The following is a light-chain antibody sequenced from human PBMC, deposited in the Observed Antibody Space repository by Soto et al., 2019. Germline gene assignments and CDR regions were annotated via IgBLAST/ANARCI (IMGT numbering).Light chain of an antibody. CDR2: DAS. J-gene: IGKJ3*01. CDR3: QQYDNIPFT. CDR1: QDISNY. V-gene: IGKV1-33*01. Sequence: DIQMTQSPSSLSASVGDRVTITCQASQDISNYLNWYQQKPGKAPKLLIYDASNLETGVPSRFSGSGSGTDFTFTISSLQPEDVATYFCQQYDNIPFTFGPGTKVDI.